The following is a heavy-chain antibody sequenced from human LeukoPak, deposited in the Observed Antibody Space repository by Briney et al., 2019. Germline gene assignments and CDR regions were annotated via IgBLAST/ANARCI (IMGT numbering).Heavy chain of an antibody. CDR3: ARRGPGAFDI. CDR1: GGSFSGYY. Sequence: SETLSLTCAVYGGSFSGYYWSWIRQSPEKGLEWIGEINHSGGTNYKPSLKSRITISVDTSKNQFSLKLSSVTAADTAVYYCARRGPGAFDIWGQGTMVTVSS. J-gene: IGHJ3*02. CDR2: INHSGGT. V-gene: IGHV4-34*01. D-gene: IGHD3-10*01.